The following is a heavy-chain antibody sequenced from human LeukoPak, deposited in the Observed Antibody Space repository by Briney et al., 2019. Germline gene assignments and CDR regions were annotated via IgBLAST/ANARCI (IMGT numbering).Heavy chain of an antibody. CDR2: IHYSGST. V-gene: IGHV4-59*12. J-gene: IGHJ5*02. Sequence: SETLSLTCSVSGGSISGYYWSWIRQPPGKGLEWIGYIHYSGSTHYNPSLKSRVTISVDTSKNQFSLKLSSVTAADTAVYYCARDFNNWFDPWGQGTLVTVSS. CDR3: ARDFNNWFDP. CDR1: GGSISGYY.